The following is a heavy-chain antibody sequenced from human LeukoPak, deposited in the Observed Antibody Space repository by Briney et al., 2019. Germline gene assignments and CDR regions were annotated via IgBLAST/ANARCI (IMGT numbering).Heavy chain of an antibody. Sequence: TGGSLRLSCVASGFTFSSHRMNWVRQAPGKGLEWVANIKEDGTAKYYVESVKGRFTISRDNSKNSVFLQMNSLRGEDTAVYYCAKRNAFDFWGHGTMVTVSS. J-gene: IGHJ3*01. V-gene: IGHV3-7*01. CDR1: GFTFSSHR. CDR3: AKRNAFDF. CDR2: IKEDGTAK.